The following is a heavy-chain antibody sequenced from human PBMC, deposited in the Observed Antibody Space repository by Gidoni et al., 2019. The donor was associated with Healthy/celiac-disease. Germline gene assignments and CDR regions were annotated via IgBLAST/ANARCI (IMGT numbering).Heavy chain of an antibody. J-gene: IGHJ4*02. V-gene: IGHV3-23*01. D-gene: IGHD2-21*02. CDR2: ISGSGGST. CDR1: GFTFSSYA. Sequence: EVQLLESGGGLVQPGGSLSLSCAASGFTFSSYAMSWVRQAPGKGLEWVSAISGSGGSTYYADSVKGRFTISRDNSKNTLYLQMNSLRAEDTAVYYCAKPTNRVVVVTAILDYWGQGTLVTVSS. CDR3: AKPTNRVVVVTAILDY.